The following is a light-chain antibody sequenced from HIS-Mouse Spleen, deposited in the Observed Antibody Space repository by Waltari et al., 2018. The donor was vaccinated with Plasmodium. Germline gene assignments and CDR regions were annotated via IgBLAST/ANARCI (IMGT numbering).Light chain of an antibody. V-gene: IGLV3-10*01. CDR3: YSTDSSGNHRV. CDR1: ALPKKY. J-gene: IGLJ3*02. Sequence: SYELTQPPSVSVSPGQTARITCSGDALPKKYAYWYQQKSGQAPVRVIYEDSKRPSGIHERCSGASAGTMATLTISGAQVEDEADYYCYSTDSSGNHRVFGGGTKLTVL. CDR2: EDS.